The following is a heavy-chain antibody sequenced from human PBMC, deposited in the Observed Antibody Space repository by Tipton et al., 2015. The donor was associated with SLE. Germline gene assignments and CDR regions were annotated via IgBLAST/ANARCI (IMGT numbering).Heavy chain of an antibody. D-gene: IGHD5-18*01. CDR1: GGSISSYY. Sequence: LRLSCTVSGGSISSYYWSWIRQPPGKGLEWIGYIYYSGSPNYNPSLKSRVTISVDTSKNQFSLKLSSVPAADTAVDYFARGNRGRYSYGPRPNGYFDLWGRGTLVTVSS. J-gene: IGHJ2*01. V-gene: IGHV4-59*01. CDR2: IYYSGSP. CDR3: ARGNRGRYSYGPRPNGYFDL.